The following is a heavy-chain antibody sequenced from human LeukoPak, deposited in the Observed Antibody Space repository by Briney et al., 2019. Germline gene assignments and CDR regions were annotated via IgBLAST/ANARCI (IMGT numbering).Heavy chain of an antibody. CDR2: ISSSSSTI. Sequence: GGSLRLSCAASGFTFSSYSMNWVRQAPGKGLEWVSYISSSSSTIYYADSVKGRFTISRDNSKNTLYLQMNSLRPEDTAVYYCAKGGYGDQTRYYYYFYYMDVWGKGTTVTISS. V-gene: IGHV3-48*01. D-gene: IGHD4-17*01. J-gene: IGHJ6*03. CDR3: AKGGYGDQTRYYYYFYYMDV. CDR1: GFTFSSYS.